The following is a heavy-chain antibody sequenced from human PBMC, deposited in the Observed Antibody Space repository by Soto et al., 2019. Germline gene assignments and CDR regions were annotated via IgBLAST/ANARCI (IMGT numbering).Heavy chain of an antibody. CDR2: ISYDGSNK. J-gene: IGHJ6*02. V-gene: IGHV3-30*18. CDR3: AKDRRRRWIQIGVVDYYYGMDV. CDR1: GFTFSSYG. Sequence: GGSLRLSCAASGFTFSSYGMHWVRQAPGKGLEWVAVISYDGSNKYYADSVKGRFTISRDNSKNTLYLQMNSLRAEDTAVYYCAKDRRRRWIQIGVVDYYYGMDVWGQGTRVTVSS. D-gene: IGHD5-18*01.